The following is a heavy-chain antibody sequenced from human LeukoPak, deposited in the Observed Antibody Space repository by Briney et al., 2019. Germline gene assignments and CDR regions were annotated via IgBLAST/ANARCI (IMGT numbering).Heavy chain of an antibody. CDR1: GFTFSSYW. J-gene: IGHJ4*02. CDR2: IKQDGSEK. Sequence: GGSLRLSCAASGFTFSSYWMSWVRQAPGKGLEWVANIKQDGSEKYYVDSVKGRFTSSRDNAKNSLYLQMNSLRAEDTAVYYCARGFRGWYAEGFGYWGQGTLVTVSS. CDR3: ARGFRGWYAEGFGY. D-gene: IGHD6-19*01. V-gene: IGHV3-7*01.